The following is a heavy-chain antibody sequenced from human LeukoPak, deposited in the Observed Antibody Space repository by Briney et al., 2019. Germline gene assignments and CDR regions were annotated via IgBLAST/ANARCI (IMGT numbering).Heavy chain of an antibody. Sequence: GGCLRLSCAASGFTFSSYAMHWVRQAPGKGLEWVAVISYDGSNKYYADSVKGRFTISRDNSKNTLSLQMNSLRAEDTAVYYCAREADFWSGYYNYFDYWGQGTLVTVSS. CDR2: ISYDGSNK. D-gene: IGHD3-3*01. CDR3: AREADFWSGYYNYFDY. CDR1: GFTFSSYA. V-gene: IGHV3-30-3*01. J-gene: IGHJ4*02.